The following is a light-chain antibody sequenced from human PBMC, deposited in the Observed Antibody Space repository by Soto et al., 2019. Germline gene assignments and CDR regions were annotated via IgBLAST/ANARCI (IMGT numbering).Light chain of an antibody. CDR3: QHYNSYSEA. V-gene: IGKV1-17*01. J-gene: IGKJ1*01. CDR1: RDIGSD. CDR2: AAS. Sequence: QMTQWPSSMSASVGERITITCRASRDIGSDLSWYQQKPGKAPTLLIYAASNLQSGVPSRFSGSGSGTEFTLTISSLQPDDFATYYCQHYNSYSEAFGQGTKVDIK.